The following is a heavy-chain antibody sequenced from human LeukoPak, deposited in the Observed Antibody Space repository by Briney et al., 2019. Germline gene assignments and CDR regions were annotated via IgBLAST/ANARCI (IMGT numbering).Heavy chain of an antibody. CDR1: GFTFSSYW. J-gene: IGHJ4*02. CDR3: ARDYAYYDFWSVYYDQGVFDY. CDR2: IKQDGSEK. Sequence: GGSLRLSCAASGFTFSSYWMGWVRQAPGKGLEWVADIKQDGSEKYYVDSVKGRFTISRDNAKNSLYLQMNSLRAEDTAVYYCARDYAYYDFWSVYYDQGVFDYWGQGTLVTVSS. D-gene: IGHD3-3*01. V-gene: IGHV3-7*01.